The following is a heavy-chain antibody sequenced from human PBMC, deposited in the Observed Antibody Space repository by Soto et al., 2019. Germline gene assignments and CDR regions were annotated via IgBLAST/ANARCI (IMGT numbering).Heavy chain of an antibody. CDR3: TRVGKFDY. D-gene: IGHD1-26*01. Sequence: EVQLLESGGGLVQPGRSLRLSCTGSGFTFADYTMSWVRQAPGKGLEWVGLIRSEANGGTTHYAASVHGGFIISRDDSRGIAFLQMNNLKSEDIAVYYCTRVGKFDYWGQGTLVTVSS. V-gene: IGHV3-49*04. J-gene: IGHJ4*02. CDR1: GFTFADYT. CDR2: IRSEANGGTT.